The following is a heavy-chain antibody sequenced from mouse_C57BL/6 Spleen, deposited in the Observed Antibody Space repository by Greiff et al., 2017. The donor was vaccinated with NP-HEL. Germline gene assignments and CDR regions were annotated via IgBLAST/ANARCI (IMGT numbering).Heavy chain of an antibody. Sequence: VQLQESGAELVKPGASVKMSCKASGYTFTSYWITWVKQRPGQGLEWIGDIYPGSGSTNYNEKFKSKATLTVDTSSSTAYMQLSSLTSEDSAVYYCARSEYSNWYFDVWGTRTTVTVSS. CDR3: ARSEYSNWYFDV. V-gene: IGHV1-55*01. D-gene: IGHD2-5*01. CDR1: GYTFTSYW. CDR2: IYPGSGST. J-gene: IGHJ1*03.